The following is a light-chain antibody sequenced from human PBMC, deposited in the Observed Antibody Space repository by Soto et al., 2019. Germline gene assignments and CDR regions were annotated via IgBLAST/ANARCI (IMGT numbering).Light chain of an antibody. Sequence: EIVLTQSPATLSLSPGERATLSCRAGRSVSSYLAWYQQKPGQAPRLLIYDASKRATGIPARFSGSGFGTDYTLTISSLEPEDFALYYCQQGSKWRTFGQGTKVHIK. CDR1: RSVSSY. CDR3: QQGSKWRT. V-gene: IGKV3-11*01. CDR2: DAS. J-gene: IGKJ1*01.